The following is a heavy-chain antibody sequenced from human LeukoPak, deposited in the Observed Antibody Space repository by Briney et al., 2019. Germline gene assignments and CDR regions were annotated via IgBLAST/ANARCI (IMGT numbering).Heavy chain of an antibody. D-gene: IGHD3-16*01. CDR3: ARVRGITSMAFLDY. CDR1: VGSIRSYY. CDR2: IHSSGNT. Sequence: SETQSLTCTLSVGSIRSYYGIWIRRPAGKGLEGFGRIHSSGNTNYNPSLKSRVTMSVDTSKNQFSLKLTSVTAADTAVYYCARVRGITSMAFLDYWGRGTLVTVSS. V-gene: IGHV4-4*07. J-gene: IGHJ4*02.